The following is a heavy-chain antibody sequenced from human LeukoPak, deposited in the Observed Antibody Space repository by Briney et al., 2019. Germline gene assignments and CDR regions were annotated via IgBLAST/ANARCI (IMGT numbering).Heavy chain of an antibody. CDR2: INAGNGNT. J-gene: IGHJ4*02. V-gene: IGHV1-3*03. D-gene: IGHD3-3*01. CDR3: ARDTTIFGVAEYYFDY. Sequence: ASVKVSCKASGYTFTSYAMHWVRQAPGQRLEWMGWINAGNGNTKYSQEFQGRVTITRDTSASTAYMELSSLRSEDMAVYYCARDTTIFGVAEYYFDYWGQGTLVTVSS. CDR1: GYTFTSYA.